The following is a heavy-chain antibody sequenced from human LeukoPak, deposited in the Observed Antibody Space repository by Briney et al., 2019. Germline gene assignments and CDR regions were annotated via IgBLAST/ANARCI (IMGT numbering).Heavy chain of an antibody. D-gene: IGHD3-22*01. CDR1: GGSFSGYY. CDR2: INHSGST. Sequence: SETLSLTCAVYGGSFSGYYWSWIRQPPGKGLEWIGEINHSGSTNYNPSLKSRDTISVDTSKNQFSLKLSSVTAADTAVYYCARGNYYDSSGCIDYWGQGTLVTVSS. J-gene: IGHJ4*02. CDR3: ARGNYYDSSGCIDY. V-gene: IGHV4-34*01.